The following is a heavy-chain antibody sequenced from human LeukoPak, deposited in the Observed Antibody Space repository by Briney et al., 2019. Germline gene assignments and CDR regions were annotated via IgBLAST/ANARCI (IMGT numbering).Heavy chain of an antibody. D-gene: IGHD2-15*01. CDR3: VKGVVVAASVWEYFQH. J-gene: IGHJ1*01. V-gene: IGHV3-64D*06. CDR2: ISSNGGST. Sequence: PGRSLRLSCSASGFTFSSYAMHWVRQAPGQGLEYVSGISSNGGSTYYADSVKGRFTISRDNSKNTLYLQMSSLRAEDTAVYYCVKGVVVAASVWEYFQHWGQGTLVTVSS. CDR1: GFTFSSYA.